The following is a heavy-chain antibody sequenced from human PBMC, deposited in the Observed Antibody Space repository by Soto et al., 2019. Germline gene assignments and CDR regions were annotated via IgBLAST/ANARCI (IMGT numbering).Heavy chain of an antibody. D-gene: IGHD6-13*01. Sequence: HPGGSLSLSCADSGFTFSTYWMHWVRQAPGRGLEWVANIKQDGSEKYYVDSVKGRFTISRDNAKSSLYLQMNSLRAEDTAVYYCARALAAAGSLWGQGTLVTVSS. CDR3: ARALAAAGSL. CDR2: IKQDGSEK. CDR1: GFTFSTYW. J-gene: IGHJ4*02. V-gene: IGHV3-7*01.